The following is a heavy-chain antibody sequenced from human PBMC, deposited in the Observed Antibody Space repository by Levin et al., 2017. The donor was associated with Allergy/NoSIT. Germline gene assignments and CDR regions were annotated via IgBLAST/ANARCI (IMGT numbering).Heavy chain of an antibody. V-gene: IGHV3-48*03. D-gene: IGHD2-2*02. Sequence: PGGSLRLSCAASGFTFSSYEMNWVRQAPGKGLEWVSYISSSGSTIYYADSVKGRFTISRDNAKNSLYLQMNSLRAEDTAVYYCARDYVHCSSTSCYRAFDIWGQGTMVTVSS. CDR1: GFTFSSYE. J-gene: IGHJ3*02. CDR3: ARDYVHCSSTSCYRAFDI. CDR2: ISSSGSTI.